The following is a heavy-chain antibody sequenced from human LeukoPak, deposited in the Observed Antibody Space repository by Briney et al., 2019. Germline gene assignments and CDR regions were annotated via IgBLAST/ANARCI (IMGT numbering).Heavy chain of an antibody. CDR2: ISAYNGNT. V-gene: IGHV1-18*01. Sequence: GSSVKVSCKASGGTFSSYAISWVRQAPGQGLEWMGWISAYNGNTNYAQKLQGRVTMTTDTSTSTAYMELRSLRSDDTAVYYCARGKGGSSSSEGDYWGQGTLVTVSS. CDR1: GGTFSSYA. D-gene: IGHD6-6*01. J-gene: IGHJ4*02. CDR3: ARGKGGSSSSEGDY.